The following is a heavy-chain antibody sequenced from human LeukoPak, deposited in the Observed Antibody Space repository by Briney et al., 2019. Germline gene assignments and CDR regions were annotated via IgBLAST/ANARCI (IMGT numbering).Heavy chain of an antibody. J-gene: IGHJ5*02. CDR1: GGSISSAGYY. Sequence: PSETLSLTCTDPGGSISSAGYYTSCVRQPPGNGLEWIGYIYHSGSTYYNPSLKSRVTISVDRSKNQFSLKLSSVTAADTAVYYCARDGFSSKWFDPWGQGTLVTVSS. CDR2: IYHSGST. CDR3: ARDGFSSKWFDP. V-gene: IGHV4-30-2*01.